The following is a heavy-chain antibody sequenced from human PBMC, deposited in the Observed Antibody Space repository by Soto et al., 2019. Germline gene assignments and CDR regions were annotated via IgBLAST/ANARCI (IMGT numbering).Heavy chain of an antibody. CDR3: ARDSGGVAAAGTDWYFDL. CDR2: IIPIFGTA. D-gene: IGHD6-13*01. J-gene: IGHJ2*01. CDR1: GGTFSSYA. Sequence: ASVKVSCKASGGTFSSYAISWVRQAPGQGLEWMGGIIPIFGTANYAQKLQGRVTITADESTSTAYMELSSLRSEDTAVYYCARDSGGVAAAGTDWYFDLWGRGTLVTVSS. V-gene: IGHV1-69*13.